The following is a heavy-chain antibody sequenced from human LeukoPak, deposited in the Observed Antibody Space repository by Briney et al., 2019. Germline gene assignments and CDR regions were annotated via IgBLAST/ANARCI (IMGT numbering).Heavy chain of an antibody. Sequence: ASVKVSCKASGYTFTSYDINWVRQATGQGLEWMGWMNPNSGNTGYAQKFQGRVTMTRNTSIGTAYMELSSLRSEDTAVYYCARGVGVRGAFDIWGQGTMVTVSS. CDR3: ARGVGVRGAFDI. CDR1: GYTFTSYD. CDR2: MNPNSGNT. D-gene: IGHD3-10*01. J-gene: IGHJ3*02. V-gene: IGHV1-8*01.